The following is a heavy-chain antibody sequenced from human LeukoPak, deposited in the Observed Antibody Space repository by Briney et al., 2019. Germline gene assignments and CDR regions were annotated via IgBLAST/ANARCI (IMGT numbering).Heavy chain of an antibody. CDR2: INPSGGST. CDR3: ARDGLGYCTNGVCYTAGRNWFDP. D-gene: IGHD2-8*01. Sequence: ASVKVSCKASGYTFTSYYMHWVRQAPGQGLEWMGIINPSGGSTSYAQKFQGRVTMTRDMSTSTVYMELSSLRPEDTAVYYCARDGLGYCTNGVCYTAGRNWFDPWGQGTLVTVSS. V-gene: IGHV1-46*01. J-gene: IGHJ5*02. CDR1: GYTFTSYY.